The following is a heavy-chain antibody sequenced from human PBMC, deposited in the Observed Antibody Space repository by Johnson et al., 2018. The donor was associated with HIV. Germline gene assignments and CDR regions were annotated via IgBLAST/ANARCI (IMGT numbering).Heavy chain of an antibody. V-gene: IGHV3-30*02. Sequence: VQLVESGGGVVQPGGSLRLSCAASGFTFADYGMHWVRQPPGKGLEWVAFIAHDESITHYADSVKGRFTISRDNSKNTLYLQMNSLRAEDTAVYYCAKGYGGNGGAFDIWGQGTMVTVSS. CDR1: GFTFADYG. J-gene: IGHJ3*02. D-gene: IGHD4-23*01. CDR3: AKGYGGNGGAFDI. CDR2: IAHDESIT.